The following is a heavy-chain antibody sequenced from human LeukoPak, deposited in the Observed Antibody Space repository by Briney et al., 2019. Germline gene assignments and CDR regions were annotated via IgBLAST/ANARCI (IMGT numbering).Heavy chain of an antibody. CDR2: IYYSGSM. D-gene: IGHD6-6*01. CDR1: GGSISSNW. V-gene: IGHV4-39*01. CDR3: ARPSTKYSSSSGYFQH. Sequence: SETLSLTCAVSGGSISSNWWSWVRQPPGKGLEWIGSIYYSGSMYYNPSLKSRVTISVDTSKNQFSLKLSSVTAADTAVYYCARPSTKYSSSSGYFQHWGQGTLVTVSS. J-gene: IGHJ1*01.